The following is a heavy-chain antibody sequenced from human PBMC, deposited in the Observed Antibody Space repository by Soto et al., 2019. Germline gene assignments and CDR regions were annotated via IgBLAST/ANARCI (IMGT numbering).Heavy chain of an antibody. D-gene: IGHD1-20*01. Sequence: GGSLRLSCAASGFTFSNYAMHWVRQGPGKGLEWVSVISGGGGTTYYADSVKGRFTISRDNSKNTLYLQMHSLRAEDAAKYYCAKDDGNWNSATLTYWGQGTLVTVSS. CDR2: ISGGGGTT. J-gene: IGHJ4*02. V-gene: IGHV3-23*01. CDR3: AKDDGNWNSATLTY. CDR1: GFTFSNYA.